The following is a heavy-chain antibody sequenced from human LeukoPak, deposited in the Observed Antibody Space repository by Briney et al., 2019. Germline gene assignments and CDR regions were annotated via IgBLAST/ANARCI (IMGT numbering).Heavy chain of an antibody. Sequence: PGGSLRLSCAASGFTFSDYYMSWIRQAPGKGLEWVSSISSSSSYIHYADSVKGRFTISRDNAKNSLYLQMNSLRAEDTAVYYCASIDSNDAFDVWGQGTMVTVSS. CDR1: GFTFSDYY. CDR2: ISSSSSYI. J-gene: IGHJ3*01. D-gene: IGHD3-9*01. V-gene: IGHV3-11*06. CDR3: ASIDSNDAFDV.